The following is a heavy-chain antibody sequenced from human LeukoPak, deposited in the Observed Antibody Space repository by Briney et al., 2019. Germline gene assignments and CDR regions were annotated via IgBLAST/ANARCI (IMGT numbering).Heavy chain of an antibody. CDR1: GGSFSGYY. CDR2: INHSGST. V-gene: IGHV4-34*01. D-gene: IGHD3-3*01. J-gene: IGHJ5*02. Sequence: SETLSLTCAVYGGSFSGYYWSWIRQPPGEGLEWFGEINHSGSTNYNPSLKSRVTISVDTSKNQFPLKLSSVTAADTAVYYCARGGSIFGVVIRRNWFDPWGQGTLVTVSS. CDR3: ARGGSIFGVVIRRNWFDP.